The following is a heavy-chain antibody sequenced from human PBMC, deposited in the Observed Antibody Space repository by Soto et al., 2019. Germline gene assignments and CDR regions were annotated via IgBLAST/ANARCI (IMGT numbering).Heavy chain of an antibody. J-gene: IGHJ4*02. D-gene: IGHD6-13*01. Sequence: PSQTLSLTCAISGDSVSSNGVAWNWIRQSPSRGLEWLGRTHYRSKWYSDYAVSVKSRITINPDTSKNQFSLQLISVTPEDTAVYYCARANEAAAGFCFEHCGQGALVTDPS. CDR1: GDSVSSNGVA. CDR3: ARANEAAAGFCFEH. CDR2: THYRSKWYS. V-gene: IGHV6-1*01.